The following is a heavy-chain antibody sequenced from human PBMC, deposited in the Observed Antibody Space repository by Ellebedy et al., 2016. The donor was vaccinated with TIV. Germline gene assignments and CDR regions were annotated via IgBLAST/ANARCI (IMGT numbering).Heavy chain of an antibody. J-gene: IGHJ4*02. CDR3: ARDGAGRCDY. Sequence: MPSETLSLTCSVSASSISTGYYSGWIRRPQGGGLEWIGCMFHSVCTSYSPSLTSRVTISVDTSKNQLSLRLSSVTAADTAVYYCARDGAGRCDYWGPGTLVTVSS. CDR1: ASSISTGYY. CDR2: MFHSVCT. D-gene: IGHD4-17*01. V-gene: IGHV4-38-2*02.